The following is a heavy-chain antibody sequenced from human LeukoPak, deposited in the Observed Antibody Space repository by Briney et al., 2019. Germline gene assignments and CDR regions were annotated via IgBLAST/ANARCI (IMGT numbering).Heavy chain of an antibody. CDR2: IYHSGST. J-gene: IGHJ4*02. CDR3: ATKITIFGVVIIGPHYFDY. CDR1: GGSFSGYY. Sequence: PSGTLSLTCAVYGGSFSGYYWGWIRQPPGKGLEWIGSIYHSGSTYYNPSLKSRVTISVDTSKNQFSLKLSSVTAADTAVYYCATKITIFGVVIIGPHYFDYWGQGTLVTVSS. D-gene: IGHD3-3*01. V-gene: IGHV4-38-2*01.